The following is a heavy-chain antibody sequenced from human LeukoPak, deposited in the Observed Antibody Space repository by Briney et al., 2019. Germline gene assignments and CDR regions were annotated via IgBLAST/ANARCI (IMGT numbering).Heavy chain of an antibody. V-gene: IGHV3-7*01. CDR3: ARGGTFVSDY. Sequence: GGSLRLSCAASGFTFSTFWMSWVRQAPGKGLEWVADIKEDGSEKYYVDSMKGRFTVSRDNAKNSLYLQMDSLRAEDTAVYYCARGGTFVSDYWGQGTLVTVSS. CDR1: GFTFSTFW. J-gene: IGHJ4*02. CDR2: IKEDGSEK. D-gene: IGHD1-1*01.